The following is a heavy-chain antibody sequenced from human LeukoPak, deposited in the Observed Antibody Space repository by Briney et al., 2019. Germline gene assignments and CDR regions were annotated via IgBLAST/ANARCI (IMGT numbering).Heavy chain of an antibody. CDR2: ISYSGST. D-gene: IGHD2/OR15-2a*01. Sequence: SETLSLTCTVSGGSIISSSYYWGWIRQSLGKGLEWIGSISYSGSTYYNPSLKSRVTISVDTSKNQFSLKLTSVTAAVTAVYYCARVKTVVGVLSLVTKKDRSRYYFDYWGQGTLVTVSS. CDR3: ARVKTVVGVLSLVTKKDRSRYYFDY. J-gene: IGHJ4*02. CDR1: GGSIISSSYY. V-gene: IGHV4-39*07.